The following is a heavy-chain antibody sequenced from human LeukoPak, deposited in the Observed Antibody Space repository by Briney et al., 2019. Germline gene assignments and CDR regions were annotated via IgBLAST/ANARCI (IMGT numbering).Heavy chain of an antibody. CDR3: ASLGGGTYSGAFAI. CDR1: LFCSTNCL. Sequence: GASLQICSTCSLFCSTNCLIGFVRHMGEERVEWMGIIYPGDSDTRYSPSVQGQVTISADEYISTAYLQWSSLKASDTAIYYCASLGGGTYSGAFAIWRQGTMVTVSS. J-gene: IGHJ3*02. CDR2: IYPGDSDT. V-gene: IGHV5-51*01. D-gene: IGHD1-26*01.